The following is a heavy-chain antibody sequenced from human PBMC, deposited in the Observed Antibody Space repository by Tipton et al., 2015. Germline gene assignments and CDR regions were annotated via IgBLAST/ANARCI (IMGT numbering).Heavy chain of an antibody. D-gene: IGHD3-9*01. V-gene: IGHV4-59*08. CDR2: IYYSGST. J-gene: IGHJ4*02. CDR3: ACQDYDSLTRDYQTVDC. Sequence: TLSLTCTVSGGSISSYYWSWIRQPPGKGLEWIGYIYYSGSTNYNPSLKSRVTISVDTSKTQFSLKMSSVTASDTAVYYCACQDYDSLTRDYQTVDCWGQGTLVTVSS. CDR1: GGSISSYY.